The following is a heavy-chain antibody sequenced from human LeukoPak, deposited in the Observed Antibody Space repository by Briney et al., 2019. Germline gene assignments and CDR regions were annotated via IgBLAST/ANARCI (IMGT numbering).Heavy chain of an antibody. V-gene: IGHV4-30-4*08. D-gene: IGHD2-2*01. J-gene: IGHJ4*02. CDR2: IYYSGST. CDR3: ARYYCRGTACYYFDY. CDR1: GGSISGGDYY. Sequence: SETLSLTCTVSGGSISGGDYYWSWIRQPPWKGLEWIGYIYYSGSTYYNPSLKSRITISLDTSKNQFSLKLSSVTAADTAVYYCARYYCRGTACYYFDYWGQGTLVTVSS.